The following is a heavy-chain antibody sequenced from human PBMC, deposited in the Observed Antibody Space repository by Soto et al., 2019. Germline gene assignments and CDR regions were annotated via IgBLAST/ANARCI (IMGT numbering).Heavy chain of an antibody. J-gene: IGHJ6*04. D-gene: IGHD5-12*01. V-gene: IGHV1-8*01. CDR1: GYTFTSYD. Sequence: GASVKVSCKASGYTFTSYDINRVRQATGQGLEWMGWMNPNSGNTGYAQKFQGRVTMTRNTSISTAYMELSSLRSEDTAVYYCARDQPYSGYGDGMDVWGKGTTVTVSS. CDR2: MNPNSGNT. CDR3: ARDQPYSGYGDGMDV.